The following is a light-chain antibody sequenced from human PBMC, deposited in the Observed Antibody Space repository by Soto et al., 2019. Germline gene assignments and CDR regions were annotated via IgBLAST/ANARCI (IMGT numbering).Light chain of an antibody. CDR2: GAS. CDR3: QQYDQWWT. V-gene: IGKV3-15*01. J-gene: IGKJ1*01. Sequence: AQTSGSLSSSPEERATFSCRASQSINTNLAWFQLKPGQAPRLLIYGASIRAAGIPARFSGSGSGTEFSLTISSLQSEDFGVFFCQQYDQWWTFGQGTKVDIK. CDR1: QSINTN.